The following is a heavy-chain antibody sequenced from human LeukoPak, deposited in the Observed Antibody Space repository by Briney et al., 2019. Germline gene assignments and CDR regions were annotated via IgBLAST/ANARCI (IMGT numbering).Heavy chain of an antibody. CDR3: ARVPGYDILTGYSYYYYYMDV. V-gene: IGHV4-59*01. CDR2: IYYSGST. CDR1: GGSISSYY. Sequence: SETLSLTCIVSGGSISSYYWSWIRQPPGKGLEWIGYIYYSGSTNCNPSLKSRVTISVDTSKNQFSLKLSSVTAADTAVYYCARVPGYDILTGYSYYYYYMDVWGKGTTVTVSS. J-gene: IGHJ6*03. D-gene: IGHD3-9*01.